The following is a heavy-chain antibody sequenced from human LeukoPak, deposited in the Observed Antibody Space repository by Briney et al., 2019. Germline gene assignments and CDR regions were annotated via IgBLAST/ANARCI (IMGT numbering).Heavy chain of an antibody. Sequence: GGSLRLSCELSGFTFRRYAMHWVRQAPGKGLEWLAVVSYDGGNEYYADSVKGRFTISRGKSRNTAFLQMDSLRHEDTGVYFCARDRYASRSYVMDVWSQGTTVVVSS. CDR1: GFTFRRYA. V-gene: IGHV3-30*04. CDR2: VSYDGGNE. D-gene: IGHD2-2*01. J-gene: IGHJ6*02. CDR3: ARDRYASRSYVMDV.